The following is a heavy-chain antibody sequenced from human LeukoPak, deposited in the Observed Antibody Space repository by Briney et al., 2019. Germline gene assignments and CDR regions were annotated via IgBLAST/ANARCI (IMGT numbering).Heavy chain of an antibody. CDR3: VTHGVEVEVLDWFDS. CDR1: DESFSGSY. J-gene: IGHJ5*01. V-gene: IGHV4-34*01. CDR2: INHGGST. Sequence: LETLSLTCAVYDESFSGSYWSWIRQPPGKGLEWIGEINHGGSTNYNPSLKSRVTLSVDTSKNQFSLRLTSVTAADTAVYYCVTHGVEVEVLDWFDSWGQGTLVTVSS. D-gene: IGHD2-8*02.